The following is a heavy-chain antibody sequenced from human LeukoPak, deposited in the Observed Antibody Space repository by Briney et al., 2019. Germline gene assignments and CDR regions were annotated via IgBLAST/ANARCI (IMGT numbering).Heavy chain of an antibody. J-gene: IGHJ4*02. D-gene: IGHD6-13*01. Sequence: SETLSLTCTVSGGSISSYYWGWIRQPPGKGLEWIGYIYYSGSTNYNPSLKSRVTISVDTSKNQFSLKLSSVTAADTAVYYCARQARIAAAGTLDYWGQGTLVTVSS. CDR1: GGSISSYY. CDR2: IYYSGST. V-gene: IGHV4-59*08. CDR3: ARQARIAAAGTLDY.